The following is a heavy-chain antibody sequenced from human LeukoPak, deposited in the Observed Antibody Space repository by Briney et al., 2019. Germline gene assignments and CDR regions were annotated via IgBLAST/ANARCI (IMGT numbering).Heavy chain of an antibody. V-gene: IGHV4-59*08. J-gene: IGHJ4*02. CDR1: GDSISGNY. CDR3: ARLGDGDNLRYFDY. Sequence: SETLSLTCTASGDSISGNYWTWIRQPPGKGLEWIGYIYYSGSTNYNASLKSRVTISVDTSKNQFSLKLSSVTAADTAVHYCARLGDGDNLRYFDYWGQGTLVTVSS. D-gene: IGHD5-24*01. CDR2: IYYSGST.